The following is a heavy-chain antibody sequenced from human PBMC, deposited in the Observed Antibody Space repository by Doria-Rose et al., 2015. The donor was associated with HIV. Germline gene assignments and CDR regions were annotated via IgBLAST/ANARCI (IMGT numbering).Heavy chain of an antibody. CDR3: ARVPDNYITSPFDY. CDR2: INDTGSA. V-gene: IGHV4-34*01. J-gene: IGHJ4*02. D-gene: IGHD3-10*01. CDR1: GGSFSDHY. Sequence: QVQLQESGAGLMKPSETLSLTCAVYGGSFSDHYWSWIRQPPGKGLEWIGEINDTGSAYYNPSLKSRVTISVDTSKNQFSLKVSSVTAADTAVYYCARVPDNYITSPFDYWGQGKPVGVST.